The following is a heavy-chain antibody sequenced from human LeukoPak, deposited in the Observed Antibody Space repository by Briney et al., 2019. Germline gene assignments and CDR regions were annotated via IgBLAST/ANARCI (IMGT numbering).Heavy chain of an antibody. J-gene: IGHJ5*02. CDR3: ARERGSDYYDSSGYYYVDWFDP. Sequence: ASVKVSCKASGYTFTGYYMHWVRQAPGQGLEWMGIINPSGGSTSYAQKFQGRVTMTRDTSTSTVYMELSSLRSEDTAVYYCARERGSDYYDSSGYYYVDWFDPWGQGTLVTVSS. V-gene: IGHV1-46*01. CDR1: GYTFTGYY. CDR2: INPSGGST. D-gene: IGHD3-22*01.